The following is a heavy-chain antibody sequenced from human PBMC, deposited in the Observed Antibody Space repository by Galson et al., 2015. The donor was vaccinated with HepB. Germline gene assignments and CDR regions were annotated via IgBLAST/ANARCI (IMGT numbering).Heavy chain of an antibody. Sequence: SLRLSCAASGFTFSSYSMNWVRQAPGKGLEWVSYISSSSSTIYYADSVKGRFTISRDNAKNSLYLQMNSLRAEDTAVYYCASISSPHYSGGWLGDYWGQGTLVTVSS. V-gene: IGHV3-48*01. CDR1: GFTFSSYS. CDR2: ISSSSSTI. D-gene: IGHD6-19*01. J-gene: IGHJ4*02. CDR3: ASISSPHYSGGWLGDY.